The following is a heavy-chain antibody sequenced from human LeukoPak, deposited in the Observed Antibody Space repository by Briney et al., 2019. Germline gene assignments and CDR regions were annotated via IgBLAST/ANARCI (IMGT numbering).Heavy chain of an antibody. CDR3: ARDQGSSWLRYYYGMDV. Sequence: PNSGGTNYAQKFQGRVTMTRDTSISTAYMELSRLRSDDTAVYYCARDQGSSWLRYYYGMDVWGQGTTVTVSS. D-gene: IGHD6-13*01. J-gene: IGHJ6*02. CDR2: PNSGGT. V-gene: IGHV1-2*02.